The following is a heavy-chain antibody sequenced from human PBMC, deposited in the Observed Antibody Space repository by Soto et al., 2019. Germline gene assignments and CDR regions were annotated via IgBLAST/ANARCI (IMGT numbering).Heavy chain of an antibody. V-gene: IGHV3-7*03. CDR3: ARILLGPYDAIDI. D-gene: IGHD7-27*01. CDR2: INQDGNEK. CDR1: GFTFRGYW. J-gene: IGHJ3*02. Sequence: PGGSLGLSCAASGFTFRGYWMNWVRQAPGKGVEWVAYINQDGNEKYYVDSVKGRFTISRDNAKNSLYLQMNSLRAEDTAVYYCARILLGPYDAIDIRGQAPLATLSS.